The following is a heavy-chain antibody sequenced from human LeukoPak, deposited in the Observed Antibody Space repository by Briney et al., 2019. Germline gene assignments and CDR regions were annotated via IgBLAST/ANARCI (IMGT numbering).Heavy chain of an antibody. CDR3: ATDPYSSSWYYY. D-gene: IGHD6-13*01. Sequence: PEASVKVSCKASGGTFSSYNFIWVRQAPGQGLEWMGGIIPIFGTANYAQKFQGRVTITGDKSTSTAYMELSSLRSEDTAVYYCATDPYSSSWYYYWGQGTLVTVSS. CDR2: IIPIFGTA. CDR1: GGTFSSYN. J-gene: IGHJ4*02. V-gene: IGHV1-69*06.